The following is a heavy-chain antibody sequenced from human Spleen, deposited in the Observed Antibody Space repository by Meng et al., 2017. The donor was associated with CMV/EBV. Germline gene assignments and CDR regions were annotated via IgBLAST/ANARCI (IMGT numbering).Heavy chain of an antibody. V-gene: IGHV3-49*02. Sequence: GESLKISCKASGFRFGDYLISWVRQAPGKGLEWVGFIRSIPYGGSTEYAASVKGRFTISRDDSKTIAYLQMTSLRAEDTAVYYCARALGGVSSYLDYWGLGTVVTVSS. D-gene: IGHD3-16*01. CDR3: ARALGGVSSYLDY. J-gene: IGHJ4*02. CDR2: IRSIPYGGST. CDR1: GFRFGDYL.